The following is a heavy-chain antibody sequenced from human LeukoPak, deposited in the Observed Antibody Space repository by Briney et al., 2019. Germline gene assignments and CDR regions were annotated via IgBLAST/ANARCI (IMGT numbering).Heavy chain of an antibody. Sequence: SETLSLTCTVSGGSISSSDYYWGWIRQPPGKGLEWIGSIYYGGTTYYNPSLKSRLTISVDTSKNQFSLKLSSVTAADTAVYYCARYGGSGTYFFDYWGQGTLVTVSS. CDR2: IYYGGTT. J-gene: IGHJ4*02. CDR3: ARYGGSGTYFFDY. V-gene: IGHV4-39*07. D-gene: IGHD3-10*01. CDR1: GGSISSSDYY.